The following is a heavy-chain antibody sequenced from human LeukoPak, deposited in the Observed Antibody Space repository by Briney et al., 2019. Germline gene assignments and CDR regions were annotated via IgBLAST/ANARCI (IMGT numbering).Heavy chain of an antibody. Sequence: GGSLRLSCAASGFTFNSYAMYWVRQAPGKGLEWVAVLTSDGNKKYYADSVKGRFTISRDSSKNTLYLQMNSLRAEDTAVYYCARVRSSYYFDHWGQGTLVTVSS. CDR1: GFTFNSYA. D-gene: IGHD6-6*01. CDR3: ARVRSSYYFDH. J-gene: IGHJ4*02. V-gene: IGHV3-30-3*01. CDR2: LTSDGNKK.